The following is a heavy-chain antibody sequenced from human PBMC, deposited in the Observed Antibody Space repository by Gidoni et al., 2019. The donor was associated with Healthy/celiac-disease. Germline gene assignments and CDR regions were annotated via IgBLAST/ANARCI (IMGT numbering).Heavy chain of an antibody. D-gene: IGHD4-4*01. CDR2: IYYSGST. Sequence: QVQLQESGPGLVKPSETLSLTCTVSGGSISSYYWSWIRQPPGKGLEWIGYIYYSGSTNYNPSLKSRVTISVDTSKNQFSLKLSSVTAADTAVYYCARVHDYRDWFDPWGQGTLVTVSS. V-gene: IGHV4-59*01. J-gene: IGHJ5*02. CDR1: GGSISSYY. CDR3: ARVHDYRDWFDP.